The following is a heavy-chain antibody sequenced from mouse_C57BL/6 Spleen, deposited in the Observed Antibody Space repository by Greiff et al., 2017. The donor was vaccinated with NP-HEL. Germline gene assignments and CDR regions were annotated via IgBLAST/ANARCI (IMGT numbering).Heavy chain of an antibody. CDR1: GYTFTSYW. CDR3: ARSGVTTVNYAMDY. Sequence: QVQLKQPGAELVKPGASVKMSCKASGYTFTSYWITWVKQRPGQGLEWIGDIYPGSGSTNYNEKFKSKATLTLDPSSSTAYMQLSSLTSEDSAVYYCARSGVTTVNYAMDYWGQGTSVTVSS. D-gene: IGHD1-1*01. J-gene: IGHJ4*01. V-gene: IGHV1-55*01. CDR2: IYPGSGST.